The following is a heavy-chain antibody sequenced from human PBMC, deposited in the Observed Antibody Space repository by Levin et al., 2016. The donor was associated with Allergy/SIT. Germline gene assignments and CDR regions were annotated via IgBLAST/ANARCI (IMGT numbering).Heavy chain of an antibody. CDR3: ARDPYGAVAGTRNAFDM. V-gene: IGHV6-1*01. D-gene: IGHD6-19*01. J-gene: IGHJ3*02. CDR2: TYYRSKWYN. Sequence: WIRQSPSRGLEWLGRTYYRSKWYNDYAVSVKSRITINPDTSKKQVSLQLNSVTPEDTAVYYCARDPYGAVAGTRNAFDMWGQGTMVTVSS.